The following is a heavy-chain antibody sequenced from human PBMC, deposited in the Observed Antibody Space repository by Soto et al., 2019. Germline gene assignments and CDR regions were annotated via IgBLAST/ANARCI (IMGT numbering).Heavy chain of an antibody. CDR3: VRPLPSGQTHARDV. D-gene: IGHD3-10*01. Sequence: HPGGSLRLSCVASGLPVAGSYMAWVRQAPGKGLEWASVIYNDGTTYYSQSVEGRFNISRDTSKNTLYLQMDRLRDEDTAVYYCVRPLPSGQTHARDVWGQGTTVTVSS. CDR1: GLPVAGSY. J-gene: IGHJ6*02. V-gene: IGHV3-53*01. CDR2: IYNDGTT.